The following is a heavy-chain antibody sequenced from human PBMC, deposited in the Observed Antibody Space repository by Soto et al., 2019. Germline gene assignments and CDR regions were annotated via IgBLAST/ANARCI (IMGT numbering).Heavy chain of an antibody. CDR3: ARPTDYDILSGYYGLPGH. Sequence: PGGSLRLSCAASGFTVSSNYMSWVRQAPGKGLEWVSVIYSGGRTYYADSVKGRFTISRDNSKNTLYLQMNSLRAEDTAVYYCARPTDYDILSGYYGLPGHWGQGTLVTVSS. V-gene: IGHV3-66*04. CDR2: IYSGGRT. CDR1: GFTVSSNY. J-gene: IGHJ4*02. D-gene: IGHD3-9*01.